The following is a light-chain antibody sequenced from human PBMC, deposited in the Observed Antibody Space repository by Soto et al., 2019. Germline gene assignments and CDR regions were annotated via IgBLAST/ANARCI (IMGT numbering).Light chain of an antibody. Sequence: QSVLTQPASVSGSPGQSITISCTGTSSDVGGYNYVSWYQQHPGKAPKLMIYDVSNRPSGVSNRFSGSKSGNTASLTISGLQAEAEAEYYCSSYTSTNTVVFGGGTKVTVL. J-gene: IGLJ2*01. CDR1: SSDVGGYNY. CDR3: SSYTSTNTVV. V-gene: IGLV2-14*03. CDR2: DVS.